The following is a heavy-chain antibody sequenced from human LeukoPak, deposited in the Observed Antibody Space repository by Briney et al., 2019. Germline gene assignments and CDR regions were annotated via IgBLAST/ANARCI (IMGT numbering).Heavy chain of an antibody. CDR1: GGSISSSNW. V-gene: IGHV4-4*02. CDR2: IYHSGST. J-gene: IGHJ4*02. Sequence: PSGTLSLTCAVSGGSISSSNWWSWVRQPPGKWLEWIGEIYHSGSTNYNPSLRSRVTISVDTSKNQFSLKLSSVTASDTAIFYCARQGGWGGAASLIEFWGQGTLVTVSS. D-gene: IGHD1-26*01. CDR3: ARQGGWGGAASLIEF.